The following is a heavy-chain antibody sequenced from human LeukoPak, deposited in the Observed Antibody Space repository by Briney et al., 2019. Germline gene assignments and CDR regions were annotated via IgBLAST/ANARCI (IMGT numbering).Heavy chain of an antibody. Sequence: SETLSLTCTVSGGSISSYYWSWIRQPPGKGLEWIGYIYYSGSTNYNPSLKSRVTISVDTSKNQFSLKLSSVTAADTAVYYCASGPGVYYYDSRKRVAFDIWGQGTMVTVSS. CDR1: GGSISSYY. CDR3: ASGPGVYYYDSRKRVAFDI. J-gene: IGHJ3*02. D-gene: IGHD3-22*01. CDR2: IYYSGST. V-gene: IGHV4-59*01.